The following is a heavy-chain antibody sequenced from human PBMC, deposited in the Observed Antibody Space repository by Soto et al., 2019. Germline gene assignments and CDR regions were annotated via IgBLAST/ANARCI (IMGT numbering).Heavy chain of an antibody. J-gene: IGHJ4*02. CDR2: IKQDGGEK. CDR1: GFAFSSYW. V-gene: IGHV3-7*03. Sequence: GGSVRLTCAASGFAFSSYWMSWVRPPPAKGLEWVANIKQDGGEKYYVDSVKGRFTISRDNAKNSLYLQMNSLRAEDTAVYYCARDKYYDSSGFLDYWGQGTLVTVSS. D-gene: IGHD3-22*01. CDR3: ARDKYYDSSGFLDY.